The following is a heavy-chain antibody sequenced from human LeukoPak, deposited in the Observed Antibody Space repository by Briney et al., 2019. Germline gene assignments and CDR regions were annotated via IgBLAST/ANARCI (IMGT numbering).Heavy chain of an antibody. V-gene: IGHV3-7*01. CDR1: GFSFSIYW. J-gene: IGHJ5*01. D-gene: IGHD5-12*01. CDR2: IKPDGSDK. CDR3: AREVFRGYDS. Sequence: PGGSLRLSCAASGFSFSIYWMNWVRQAPGKGLEWVANIKPDGSDKFYVDSVKGRFTISRDNAKNSLYLQMNSLRAEDTAIYYCAREVFRGYDSWGQGTLVTVSS.